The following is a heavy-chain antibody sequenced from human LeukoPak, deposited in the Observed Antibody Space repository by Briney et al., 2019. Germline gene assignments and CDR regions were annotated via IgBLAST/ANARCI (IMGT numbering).Heavy chain of an antibody. J-gene: IGHJ3*02. D-gene: IGHD3-22*01. CDR3: ARGYYYDTNAFDI. V-gene: IGHV4-59*08. CDR2: IFYSGTT. CDR1: GGSISGYY. Sequence: SETLSLTCTVSGGSISGYYWSWIRQPPGKGLEWIGYIFYSGTTNYNPSLKSRVIISVDTSKNQFSLKLTSVTAADTAVYYCARGYYYDTNAFDIWGQGTMVTVSS.